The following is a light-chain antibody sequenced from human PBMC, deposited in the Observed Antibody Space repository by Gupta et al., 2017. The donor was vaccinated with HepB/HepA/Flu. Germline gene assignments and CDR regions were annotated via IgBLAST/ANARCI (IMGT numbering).Light chain of an antibody. J-gene: IGLJ3*02. CDR3: SSYTTSRTWV. CDR2: DVS. CDR1: SSDVGFYNF. V-gene: IGLV2-14*01. Sequence: QSALTQPASVSGSPGQSITISCTGTSSDVGFYNFVSWHQQHPGKAPKLMIYDVSNRPSGVSNRFSGSKSGNTASLTISGLQAEDEADYYCSSYTTSRTWVFGGGTKLTVL.